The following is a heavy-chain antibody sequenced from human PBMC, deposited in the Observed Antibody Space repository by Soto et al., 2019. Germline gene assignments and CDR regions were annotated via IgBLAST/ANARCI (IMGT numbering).Heavy chain of an antibody. CDR1: GFPFSNYA. V-gene: IGHV3-23*01. Sequence: SLRLSCAASGFPFSNYAMSWARQAPGMGLEWVSTISGTAVATYYADSVTGRFTISTDNSKNPLSLQMDGLRAGETAVYYCVEAAWPNLNWYYFDYWGQGTLVTVSS. J-gene: IGHJ4*02. CDR2: ISGTAVAT. D-gene: IGHD1-7*01. CDR3: VEAAWPNLNWYYFDY.